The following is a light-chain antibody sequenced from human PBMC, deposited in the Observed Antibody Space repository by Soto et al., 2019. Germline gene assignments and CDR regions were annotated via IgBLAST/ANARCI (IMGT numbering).Light chain of an antibody. Sequence: SYELTQPPSVSVAPGKTASITCGGDNIGSKLVHWYRQKPGQAPMLVIFYDSDRPSGIAERFSGSNSGNTATLTISRVEGGDEADYYCQVCDRSSNLYVFGTGTKLTVL. CDR3: QVCDRSSNLYV. CDR1: NIGSKL. CDR2: YDS. V-gene: IGLV3-21*04. J-gene: IGLJ1*01.